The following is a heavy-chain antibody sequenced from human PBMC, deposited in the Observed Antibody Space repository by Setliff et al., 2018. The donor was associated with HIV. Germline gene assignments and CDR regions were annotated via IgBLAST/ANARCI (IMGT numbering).Heavy chain of an antibody. CDR3: ATGIPSDLDY. Sequence: ASVKVSCKTSGYRFIGHYLHWVRLAPGQGPEWVGWINPGTGDPNYAQKFRGRVLMTTDTCITTAFLHVAKLTSDDTAIYYCATGIPSDLDYWGQGALVTISS. CDR2: INPGTGDP. CDR1: GYRFIGHY. V-gene: IGHV1-2*02. J-gene: IGHJ4*01. D-gene: IGHD2-21*01.